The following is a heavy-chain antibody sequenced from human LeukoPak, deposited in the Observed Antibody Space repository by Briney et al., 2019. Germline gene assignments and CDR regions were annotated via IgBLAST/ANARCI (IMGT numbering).Heavy chain of an antibody. CDR1: GGSISSGGYY. J-gene: IGHJ5*02. D-gene: IGHD3-10*01. CDR2: IYYSGST. V-gene: IGHV4-31*03. CDR3: ARGIDYGSGSYNWFDP. Sequence: PSETLSLTCTVSGGSISSGGYYWSWIRQHPGKGLEWIGYIYYSGSTYCNPSLKSRVTISVDTSKNQFSLKLSSVTAADTAVYYCARGIDYGSGSYNWFDPWGQGTLVTVSS.